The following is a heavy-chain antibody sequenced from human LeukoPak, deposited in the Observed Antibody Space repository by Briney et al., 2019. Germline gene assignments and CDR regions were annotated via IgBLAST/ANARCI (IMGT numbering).Heavy chain of an antibody. V-gene: IGHV3-7*01. CDR3: ARGGSGTSWYWYY. Sequence: GGSLRLSCAASGFTFNYYTMDWVRQAPGKGLEWVANINPDGSEKYYVDSVKGRFTISRDNAQNSLYLQMNSLRAEDAAIYFCARGGSGTSWYWYYWGQGTLVTVSS. CDR2: INPDGSEK. CDR1: GFTFNYYT. J-gene: IGHJ4*02. D-gene: IGHD6-13*01.